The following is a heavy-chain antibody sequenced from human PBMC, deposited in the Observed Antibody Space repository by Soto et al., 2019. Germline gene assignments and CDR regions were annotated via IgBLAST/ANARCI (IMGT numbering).Heavy chain of an antibody. CDR2: INAGNGNT. V-gene: IGHV1-3*01. J-gene: IGHJ2*01. CDR3: ARGGSLYWYFDL. Sequence: VSVKVSCTASGYTLNSYAMDWVRQAPGQRLEWMGWINAGNGNTKYSQKFQGRVTITRDTSASTAYMELSSLRSEDTAVYYCARGGSLYWYFDLWGRGTLVTVSS. CDR1: GYTLNSYA. D-gene: IGHD1-26*01.